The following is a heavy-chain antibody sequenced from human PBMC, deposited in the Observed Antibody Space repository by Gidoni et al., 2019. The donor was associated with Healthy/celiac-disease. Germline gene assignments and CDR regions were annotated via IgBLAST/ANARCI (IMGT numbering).Heavy chain of an antibody. J-gene: IGHJ4*02. CDR3: ATGVVPAAILFGDIGPADY. CDR1: GYSFTIYW. D-gene: IGHD2-2*01. V-gene: IGHV5-51*01. Sequence: EVQLVQSGAEVKKPGESPKISCKGSGYSFTIYWIGWVRPMPGKGREWMGIIYPGDSDTRYSPSFQGQVTISADKSISTAYLQWSSLKASDTAMYYCATGVVPAAILFGDIGPADYWGQGTLVTVSS. CDR2: IYPGDSDT.